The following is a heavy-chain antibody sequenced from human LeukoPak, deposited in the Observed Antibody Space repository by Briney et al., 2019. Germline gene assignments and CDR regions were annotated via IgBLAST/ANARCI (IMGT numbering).Heavy chain of an antibody. V-gene: IGHV4-4*07. CDR2: IYTSGST. Sequence: SETLSLPCTVSGGSISSYYWSWIRQPAGKGLEWIGRIYTSGSTNYSPSLKSRVTMSVDTSKNQFSLKLSSVTAADTAVYYCAVDYYDSSGYYFDYWGQGTLVTVSS. CDR3: AVDYYDSSGYYFDY. CDR1: GGSISSYY. J-gene: IGHJ4*02. D-gene: IGHD3-22*01.